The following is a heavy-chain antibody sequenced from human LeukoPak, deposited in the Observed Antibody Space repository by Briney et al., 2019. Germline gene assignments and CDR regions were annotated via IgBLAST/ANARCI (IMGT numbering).Heavy chain of an antibody. CDR2: VGGSTGGT. J-gene: IGHJ4*02. CDR3: AKEAFAVVPAAKSDY. V-gene: IGHV3-23*01. D-gene: IGHD2-2*01. Sequence: PGRSLRLSCAASGFTFSSYAMRWVPQAPGKGLEWVSAVGGSTGGTYYADSVKGRLTISRDNSKNTLYLQMNSLRAGDTSVYYCAKEAFAVVPAAKSDYWGQGTLVTVSP. CDR1: GFTFSSYA.